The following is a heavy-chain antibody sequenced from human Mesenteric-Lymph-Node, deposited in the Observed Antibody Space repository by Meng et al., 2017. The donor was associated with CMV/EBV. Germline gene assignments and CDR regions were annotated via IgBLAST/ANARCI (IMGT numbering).Heavy chain of an antibody. J-gene: IGHJ3*02. D-gene: IGHD5-24*01. CDR3: AREMGIWLQSYHDAFDI. V-gene: IGHV4-59*01. CDR1: GGSISGFY. Sequence: SETLSLTCSVSGGSISGFYWGWIRQPPGRGLEWIGYMYYSGSTNYNPSLKSRVTISVDTSKNQFSLKLSSVTAADTAVYYCAREMGIWLQSYHDAFDIWGQGTMVTVSS. CDR2: MYYSGST.